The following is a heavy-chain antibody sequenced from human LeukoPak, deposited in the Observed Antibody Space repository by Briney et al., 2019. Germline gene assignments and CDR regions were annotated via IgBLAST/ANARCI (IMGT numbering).Heavy chain of an antibody. CDR3: ARDPDGYKFFDY. D-gene: IGHD5-24*01. CDR2: IYHSGST. J-gene: IGHJ4*02. CDR1: GGSISSGGYY. Sequence: PSQTLSLTCTVSGGSISSGGYYWSWIRQPPGKGLEWIGYIYHSGSTYYNPSLKSRATITVDTSNDQLSLKLSSVTAADTAVYYCARDPDGYKFFDYWGRGSPVTVSS. V-gene: IGHV4-30-2*05.